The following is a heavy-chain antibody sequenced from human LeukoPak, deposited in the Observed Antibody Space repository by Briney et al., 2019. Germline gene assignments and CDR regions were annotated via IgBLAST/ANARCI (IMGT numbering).Heavy chain of an antibody. J-gene: IGHJ4*02. D-gene: IGHD5-24*01. CDR1: SGSIRSSSYY. V-gene: IGHV4-61*01. CDR2: IYYSGST. CDR3: ARLKMATIDY. Sequence: PSETLSLTCTVSSGSIRSSSYYWSWIRQPPGKGLEWIGYIYYSGSTNYNPSLKSRVTISVDTSKNQFSLKLSSVTAADTAVYYCARLKMATIDYWGQGTLVTVSS.